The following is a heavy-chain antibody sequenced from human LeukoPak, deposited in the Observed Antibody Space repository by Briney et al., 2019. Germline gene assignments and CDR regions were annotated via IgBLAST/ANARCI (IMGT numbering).Heavy chain of an antibody. Sequence: PGGTLRLSCVGSGFIFKNYALSWVRQPPGKGLEWVSRITDDATTTYADSVRGRFTISRDNAKNILYLQMNSLRAEDTAVYYCVRDRVGPDYWGQGTLATVSS. D-gene: IGHD1-26*01. CDR1: GFIFKNYA. V-gene: IGHV3-74*03. CDR2: ITDDATT. CDR3: VRDRVGPDY. J-gene: IGHJ4*02.